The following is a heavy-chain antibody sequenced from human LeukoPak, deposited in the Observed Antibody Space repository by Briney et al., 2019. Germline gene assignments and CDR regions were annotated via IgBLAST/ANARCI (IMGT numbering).Heavy chain of an antibody. D-gene: IGHD3-10*01. CDR1: GGSISSSNW. CDR2: IYHSGST. Sequence: PSGTLSLTCAVSGGSISSSNWWSWVRQPPGKGLEWIGEIYHSGSTNYNPSLNSRDTISVDKSKNQFSLKLSSVTAADTAVYYCARLYGSGSYYAQYYFDYWGQGTLVTVSS. CDR3: ARLYGSGSYYAQYYFDY. J-gene: IGHJ4*02. V-gene: IGHV4-4*02.